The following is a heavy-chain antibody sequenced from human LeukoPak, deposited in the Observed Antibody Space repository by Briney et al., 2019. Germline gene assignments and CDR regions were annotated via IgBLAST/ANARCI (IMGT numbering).Heavy chain of an antibody. CDR1: GGSISSYY. V-gene: IGHV4-59*01. D-gene: IGHD3-22*01. CDR2: IYYSGST. J-gene: IGHJ6*03. Sequence: SETLSLTCTVSGGSISSYYWSWIRQPPGKGLEWIGYIYYSGSTNYNPSLKSRVTISVDTSKNHFSLKLSSVTGADTAVYYCARDYYDSSGEVYYMDVWGKGTTVTVSS. CDR3: ARDYYDSSGEVYYMDV.